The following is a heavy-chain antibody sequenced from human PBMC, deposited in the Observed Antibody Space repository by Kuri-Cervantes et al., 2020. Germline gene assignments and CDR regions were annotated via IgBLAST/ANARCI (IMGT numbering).Heavy chain of an antibody. V-gene: IGHV1-2*04. Sequence: ASVKVSCKVSGYTLTGLSMHWVRQAPGQGLEWMGWINPNSGGTNYAQKFQGWVTMTRDTSISTAYMELSRLRSDDTAVYYCARGVDHYDILTGYSRGSNWFDPWGQGTLVTVSS. D-gene: IGHD3-9*01. J-gene: IGHJ5*02. CDR2: INPNSGGT. CDR1: GYTLTGLS. CDR3: ARGVDHYDILTGYSRGSNWFDP.